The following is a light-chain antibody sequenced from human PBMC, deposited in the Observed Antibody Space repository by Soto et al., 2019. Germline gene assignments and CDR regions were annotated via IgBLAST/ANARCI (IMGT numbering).Light chain of an antibody. J-gene: IGKJ2*01. CDR2: GSS. CDR1: QTVSGNY. V-gene: IGKV3-20*01. CDR3: QQYGSSPPYT. Sequence: EIVLTQSPGILSLSPGERATLSCRASQTVSGNYLAWYQQKPGQSPRLLIYGSSDRATGIPDRFSGSGSGTDFTLSINRVEPEDFAVYYCQQYGSSPPYTFGQGTTLEI.